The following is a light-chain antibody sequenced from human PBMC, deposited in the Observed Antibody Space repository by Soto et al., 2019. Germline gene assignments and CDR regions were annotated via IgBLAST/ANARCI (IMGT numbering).Light chain of an antibody. CDR2: TAA. V-gene: IGKV1-39*01. CDR3: QQSYSTPRT. J-gene: IGKJ2*02. Sequence: DLQMTQSPSSLSVSVGDRVTITCRASQSIVSYLNWYQQKLGKAPKLLIYTAANLHRGVPSKFSSSGSGKDFTLNISNLQPEDFATYYCQQSYSTPRTFGQGTKLEIK. CDR1: QSIVSY.